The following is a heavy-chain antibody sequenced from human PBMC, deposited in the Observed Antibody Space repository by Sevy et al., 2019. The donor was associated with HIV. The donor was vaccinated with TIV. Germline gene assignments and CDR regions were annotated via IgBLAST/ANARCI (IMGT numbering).Heavy chain of an antibody. J-gene: IGHJ6*02. V-gene: IGHV3-48*02. CDR1: RLTFSSSS. Sequence: GGSLRLSCAASRLTFSSSSVNWVRQAPGKGLEWVSYISSSSTTIYYADSVKGRFTISRDNPKNSLYLQMNSLRDEDTAVYYCARGFMGADYYYGMDVWGQGTTVTVSS. CDR2: ISSSSTTI. CDR3: ARGFMGADYYYGMDV. D-gene: IGHD3-3*01.